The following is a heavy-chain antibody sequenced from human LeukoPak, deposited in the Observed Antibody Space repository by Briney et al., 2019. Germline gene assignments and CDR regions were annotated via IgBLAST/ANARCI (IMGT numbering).Heavy chain of an antibody. J-gene: IGHJ4*02. D-gene: IGHD4-17*01. CDR1: GGSFSGYY. CDR3: ARDSTVTTEGFDY. V-gene: IGHV4-34*01. CDR2: INHSGST. Sequence: PSETLSLTCAVYGGSFSGYYWSWIRQPPGKGLEWIGEINHSGSTNYNPSLKSRVTISVDTSKNQFSLKLSSVTAADTAVYYCARDSTVTTEGFDYWGQGTLVTVSP.